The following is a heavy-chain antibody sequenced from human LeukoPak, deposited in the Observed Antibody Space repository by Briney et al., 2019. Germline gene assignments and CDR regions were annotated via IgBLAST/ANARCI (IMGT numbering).Heavy chain of an antibody. D-gene: IGHD2-8*01. CDR3: ARDVPNDLLMLDLDY. Sequence: ASVKVSCKASGYTFTSYGISWVRQAPGQGLEWMGWISAYNGNTNYAQKLQGRVTMTTDTSTSTAYMELRSLRSDNTAVYYCARDVPNDLLMLDLDYWGQGTLVTVSS. CDR2: ISAYNGNT. J-gene: IGHJ4*02. CDR1: GYTFTSYG. V-gene: IGHV1-18*01.